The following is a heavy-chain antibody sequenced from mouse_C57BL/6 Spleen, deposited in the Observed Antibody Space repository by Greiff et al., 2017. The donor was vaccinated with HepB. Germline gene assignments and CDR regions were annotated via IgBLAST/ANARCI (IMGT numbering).Heavy chain of an antibody. J-gene: IGHJ3*01. CDR1: GYTFTSYW. CDR2: ILPGSGST. CDR3: ARRGHYYGSSYGWFAY. Sequence: QVQLQQPGAELVKPGASVKLSCKASGYTFTSYWMHWVKQRPGHGLEWIGEILPGSGSTNYNEKFKGKATFTADTSSNTAYMQLSSLTTEDSAIYYCARRGHYYGSSYGWFAYWGQGTLVTVSA. D-gene: IGHD1-1*01. V-gene: IGHV1-9*01.